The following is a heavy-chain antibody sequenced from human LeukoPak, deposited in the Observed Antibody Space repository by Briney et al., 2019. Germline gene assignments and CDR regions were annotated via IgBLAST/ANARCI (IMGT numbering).Heavy chain of an antibody. CDR1: XYTFTSYY. V-gene: IGHV1-46*01. J-gene: IGHJ4*02. Sequence: SVKVSCKASXYTFTSYYMHWVRQAPGQGLEWMGIINPRDGSTSYAQKFQGRVTVTRDTSTSTVHMELSGLRSEDTAVYYCARDQEGFDYWGQGTLVTVSS. CDR3: ARDQEGFDY. CDR2: INPRDGST.